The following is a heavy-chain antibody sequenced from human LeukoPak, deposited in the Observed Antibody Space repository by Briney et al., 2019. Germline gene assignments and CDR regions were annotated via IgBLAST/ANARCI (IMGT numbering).Heavy chain of an antibody. D-gene: IGHD5-12*01. V-gene: IGHV3-23*01. J-gene: IGHJ4*02. Sequence: GGSLRLSCAASGFTFNNYAMSWVRQAPGKRLDWVSAISGSGATIYYADSVKGRFTISRDNSKNTLYPQMNSLRAEDTAVYYRAKGLTVATGFRYFDYWGQGTLVTVSS. CDR2: ISGSGATI. CDR3: AKGLTVATGFRYFDY. CDR1: GFTFNNYA.